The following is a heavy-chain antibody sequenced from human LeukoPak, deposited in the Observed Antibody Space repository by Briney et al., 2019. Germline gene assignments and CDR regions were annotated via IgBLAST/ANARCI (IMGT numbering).Heavy chain of an antibody. D-gene: IGHD3-9*01. CDR2: ISGIGGTT. V-gene: IGHV3-23*01. J-gene: IGHJ4*02. Sequence: PGGSLRLSCAASGFTFSSYGMSWVRQAPGKGLEWVSAISGIGGTTHYADSVKGRFTISRDNAKNSLYLQMNSLRAEDTAVYYCARGSSDWLLYFDYWGQGTLVTVSS. CDR3: ARGSSDWLLYFDY. CDR1: GFTFSSYG.